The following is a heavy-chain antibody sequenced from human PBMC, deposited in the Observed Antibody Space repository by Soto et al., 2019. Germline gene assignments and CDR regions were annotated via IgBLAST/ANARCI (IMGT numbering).Heavy chain of an antibody. D-gene: IGHD6-13*01. V-gene: IGHV3-48*01. CDR1: GFTFSSYG. CDR3: ARHPERIAQIGWFDP. CDR2: ISSSSSTI. Sequence: GGSLRLSCAASGFTFSSYGMNWVRQAPGKGQEWVSYISSSSSTIYYADSVKGRFTISRDNAKNSLYLQMNSLRAEDTAVYYCARHPERIAQIGWFDPWGQGTLVTVSS. J-gene: IGHJ5*02.